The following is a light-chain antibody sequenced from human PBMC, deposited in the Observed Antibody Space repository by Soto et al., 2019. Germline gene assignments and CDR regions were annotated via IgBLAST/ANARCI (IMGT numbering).Light chain of an antibody. CDR1: QSISSN. CDR2: TAS. CDR3: QQYGSSPWA. J-gene: IGKJ1*01. V-gene: IGKV3-20*01. Sequence: EIVLKQTQDTLSVSPEARATPSCRASQSISSNLAWYQQKPGQAPRLLIYTASTRATDIPDRFSGSGSGTDFTLTISRLEPEDVAVYYCQQYGSSPWAFGQGTKVDIK.